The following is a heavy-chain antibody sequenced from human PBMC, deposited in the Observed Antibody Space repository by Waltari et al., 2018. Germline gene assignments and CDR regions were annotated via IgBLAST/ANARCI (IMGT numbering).Heavy chain of an antibody. CDR2: VRGDWKT. CDR3: ARDRGRGLYLDS. CDR1: GDSMSSTDC. D-gene: IGHD2-15*01. V-gene: IGHV4-4*02. J-gene: IGHJ4*02. Sequence: VSGDSMSSTDCWSWVRQSPGKGLEWMGQVRGDWKTNYNPSFASRVTISLDTYNKQFSLKVTSATAADTAVYYCARDRGRGLYLDSWGPGILVTVSP.